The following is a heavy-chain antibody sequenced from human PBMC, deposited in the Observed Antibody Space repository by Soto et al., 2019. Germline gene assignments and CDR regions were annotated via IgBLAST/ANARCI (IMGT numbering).Heavy chain of an antibody. CDR1: GGSISRYY. CDR2: MYNTGRT. Sequence: QVQLQESGPGLVKPSETLSLTCTVSGGSISRYYWSWIRQPPGKGLEWIGYMYNTGRTVYNPSFKSRVTSSGDTSKHKFSLQRDSGTAADTAVYYCARDLWGYCGTDCYPLDVWGQGTTVTVSS. J-gene: IGHJ6*02. CDR3: ARDLWGYCGTDCYPLDV. D-gene: IGHD2-21*02. V-gene: IGHV4-59*01.